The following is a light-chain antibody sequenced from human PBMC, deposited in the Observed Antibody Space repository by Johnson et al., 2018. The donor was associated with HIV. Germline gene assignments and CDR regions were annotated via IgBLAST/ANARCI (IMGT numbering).Light chain of an antibody. Sequence: QSVLTQPPSVSAAPGQKVTISCSGSSSNIGNNYVSWYQQLPGTAPKLLIYENNKRPSGIPDRFSGSKSGTSATLGITGLQTGDEADYSCETWDSSLSGYYVFGTGTKLTVL. V-gene: IGLV1-51*02. CDR3: ETWDSSLSGYYV. J-gene: IGLJ1*01. CDR2: ENN. CDR1: SSNIGNNY.